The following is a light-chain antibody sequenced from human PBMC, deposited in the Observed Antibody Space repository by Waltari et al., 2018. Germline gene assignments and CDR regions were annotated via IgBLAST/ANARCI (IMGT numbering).Light chain of an antibody. CDR1: QGIRND. CDR3: LQDYSYPWT. V-gene: IGKV1-6*01. CDR2: GSS. Sequence: AIQMTQSPSSLSASVGDRVTITCRASQGIRNDLGWYQQRPGKAPKRLIYGSSTLQSGVPSRFSGSGFGTDFTLTINSLQPEDFATYYCLQDYSYPWTFGQGTKVEIK. J-gene: IGKJ1*01.